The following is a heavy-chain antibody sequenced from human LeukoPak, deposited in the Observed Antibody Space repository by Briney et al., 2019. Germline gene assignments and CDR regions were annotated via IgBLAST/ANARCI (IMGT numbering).Heavy chain of an antibody. J-gene: IGHJ4*02. CDR1: GFTFSSYS. Sequence: TGGSLRLSCAAYGFTFSSYSMSWVRQAPGKGLEWVSVISDTGGDTFYADSVKGRFTISRDNSRNTLFPQMNSLRAEDTAVYYCAKADRSSSRRPFASWGQGNLVTVSS. D-gene: IGHD6-6*01. V-gene: IGHV3-23*01. CDR3: AKADRSSSRRPFAS. CDR2: ISDTGGDT.